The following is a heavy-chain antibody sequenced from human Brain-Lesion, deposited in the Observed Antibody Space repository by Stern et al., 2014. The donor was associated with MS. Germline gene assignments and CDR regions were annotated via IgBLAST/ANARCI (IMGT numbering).Heavy chain of an antibody. CDR2: INQTGGDK. CDR3: ARIDRGNYDFWSGYYDYWFDP. J-gene: IGHJ5*02. Sequence: EVQLVESGGDLVQPGGSLRLSCVASGFTFSDYWLTWVRQAPGQGLQWVANINQTGGDKNYVDSVKGRLTISRDNAKNSLYLQLNSLRVDDTAVYYCARIDRGNYDFWSGYYDYWFDPWGQGTLVTVSS. D-gene: IGHD3-3*01. CDR1: GFTFSDYW. V-gene: IGHV3-7*01.